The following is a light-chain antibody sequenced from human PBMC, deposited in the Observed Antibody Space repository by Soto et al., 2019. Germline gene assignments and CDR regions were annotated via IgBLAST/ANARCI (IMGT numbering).Light chain of an antibody. J-gene: IGKJ2*01. V-gene: IGKV3-20*01. CDR2: GAS. CDR1: QSVSSSY. Sequence: EIVLTQSPGTLSLSPGERATLSCRASQSVSSSYLAWYQQKPGQAPRLLIYGASSRATGIPDRFSGSGSGTYFTLTISRLEPEDVAVYYCQQYGRSPEYTFGQGTKLEIK. CDR3: QQYGRSPEYT.